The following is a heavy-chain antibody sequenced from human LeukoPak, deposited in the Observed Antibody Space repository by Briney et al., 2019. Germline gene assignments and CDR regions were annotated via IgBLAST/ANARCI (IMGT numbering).Heavy chain of an antibody. CDR1: GFTFSSYW. D-gene: IGHD3-9*01. J-gene: IGHJ3*02. CDR3: ARDMYYDILTGYFTYAFVI. CDR2: INSDGSST. V-gene: IGHV3-74*01. Sequence: GGSLRLSCAASGFTFSSYWMHWVRQAPGKGLVWVSRINSDGSSTSYADSVKGRFTISRDNAKNTLYLQMNSLRAEDTAVYYCARDMYYDILTGYFTYAFVIWGQGTMVTVSS.